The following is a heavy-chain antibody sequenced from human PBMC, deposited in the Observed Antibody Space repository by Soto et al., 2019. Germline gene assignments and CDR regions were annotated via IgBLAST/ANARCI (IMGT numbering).Heavy chain of an antibody. Sequence: QEQLVESGGGVVQPGRSLRLSCEASRFAFSSYGMHWVRQAPVKGLEWVAVISYDGDYQTYADSVKGRFTISRDNSKNTMYLQMRILRVEDTALYYCAKGTTVTTWRYLDLWGRGTLVTVSS. D-gene: IGHD4-17*01. J-gene: IGHJ2*01. CDR3: AKGTTVTTWRYLDL. CDR2: ISYDGDYQ. CDR1: RFAFSSYG. V-gene: IGHV3-30*18.